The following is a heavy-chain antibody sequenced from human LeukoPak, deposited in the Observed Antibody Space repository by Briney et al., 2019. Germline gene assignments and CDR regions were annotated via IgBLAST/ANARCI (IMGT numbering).Heavy chain of an antibody. V-gene: IGHV3-23*01. D-gene: IGHD2/OR15-2a*01. CDR1: GFTFSSYA. CDR3: AKAPRTTPEYYGMDV. CDR2: ISGSGGST. Sequence: PGGSLRLSCAASGFTFSSYAMSWVRQAPGKGLEWVSAISGSGGSTYYADSVKGRFTISRDNSKNPLYLQMNSLRAEDTAVYYCAKAPRTTPEYYGMDVWGQGTTVTVSS. J-gene: IGHJ6*02.